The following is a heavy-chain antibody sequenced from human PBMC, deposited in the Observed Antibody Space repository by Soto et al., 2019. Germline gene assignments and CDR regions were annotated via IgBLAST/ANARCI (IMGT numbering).Heavy chain of an antibody. Sequence: GGSLRLSCAASGFTFSSYSMNWVRQAPGKGLEWVSYISSSSSTIYYADSVKGRFTISRDNAKNSLYLQMNSLRDEDTAVYYCARDDAAMVRYYYYYGMDVWGQGTTVTVSS. V-gene: IGHV3-48*02. CDR1: GFTFSSYS. CDR3: ARDDAAMVRYYYYYGMDV. CDR2: ISSSSSTI. D-gene: IGHD3-10*01. J-gene: IGHJ6*02.